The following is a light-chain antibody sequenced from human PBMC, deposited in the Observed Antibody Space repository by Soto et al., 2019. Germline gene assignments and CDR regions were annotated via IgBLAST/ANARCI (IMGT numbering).Light chain of an antibody. Sequence: DIPLTQSPSFLSASVGDRVTITCRASQGISSYLAWYQQEPGKAPNLLIYAASTLQGGVPSRFSGSGSGTEFTLTISSLQPEDFATYYCQQVNSYPLTFGQGTKLEIK. CDR2: AAS. V-gene: IGKV1-9*01. CDR1: QGISSY. CDR3: QQVNSYPLT. J-gene: IGKJ2*01.